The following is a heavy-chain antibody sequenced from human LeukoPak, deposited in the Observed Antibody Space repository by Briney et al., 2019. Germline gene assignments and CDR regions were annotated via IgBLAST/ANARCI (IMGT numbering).Heavy chain of an antibody. CDR2: ITSSSSYI. CDR3: AKVPYYYDSSGYYY. CDR1: GFTFSSYN. J-gene: IGHJ4*02. V-gene: IGHV3-21*01. D-gene: IGHD3-22*01. Sequence: GGSLRLSCAASGFTFSSYNMNWVRQAPGKGLEWVSSITSSSSYIYYADSVKGRFTISRDNAKNSLYLQINSLRAEDTAVYYCAKVPYYYDSSGYYYWGQGTLVTVSS.